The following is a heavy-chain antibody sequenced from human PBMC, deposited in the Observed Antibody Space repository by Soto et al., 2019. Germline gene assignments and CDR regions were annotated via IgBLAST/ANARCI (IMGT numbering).Heavy chain of an antibody. CDR1: GGTFSSYA. Sequence: QVQLVQSGAEVKKPGSSVKVSCKASGGTFSSYAISWVRQAPGQGREWMGGIIPIFGTANYAQKFQGRVTITADESTSTAYMELSSLRSEDTAVYYCARDRGRVGYSSGPFDYWGQGTLVTVSS. CDR3: ARDRGRVGYSSGPFDY. CDR2: IIPIFGTA. D-gene: IGHD6-19*01. V-gene: IGHV1-69*01. J-gene: IGHJ4*02.